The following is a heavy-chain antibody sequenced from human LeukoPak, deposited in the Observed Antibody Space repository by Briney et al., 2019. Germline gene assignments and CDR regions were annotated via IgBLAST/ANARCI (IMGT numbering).Heavy chain of an antibody. Sequence: GGSLRLSCAASGFIFSSFSMNWVRQAPGKGLEWVSSISSSSSYIYFADSVKARFTISRDNAKNSLYLQMNSLSAEDTAVYYCARVPAGYSSSWYIDYWGQGTLVTVSS. D-gene: IGHD6-13*01. CDR1: GFIFSSFS. CDR3: ARVPAGYSSSWYIDY. V-gene: IGHV3-21*01. CDR2: ISSSSSYI. J-gene: IGHJ4*02.